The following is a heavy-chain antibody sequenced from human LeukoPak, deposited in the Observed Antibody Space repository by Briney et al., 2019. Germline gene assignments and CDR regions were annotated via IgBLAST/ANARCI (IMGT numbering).Heavy chain of an antibody. CDR1: GGSISSYY. CDR2: IYYSGST. J-gene: IGHJ4*02. Sequence: SETLSLTCTVSGGSISSYYWSWIRQPPGKGLEWIGYIYYSGSTNYNPSLKSRVTISVDTSKNQFSLKLSSVTAADTAVYYCARLGGRDPMDMYYFDYWGQGTLVTVSS. CDR3: ARLGGRDPMDMYYFDY. V-gene: IGHV4-59*12. D-gene: IGHD1-26*01.